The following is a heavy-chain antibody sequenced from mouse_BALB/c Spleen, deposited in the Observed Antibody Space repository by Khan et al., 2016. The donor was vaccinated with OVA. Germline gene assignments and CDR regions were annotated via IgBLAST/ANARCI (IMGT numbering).Heavy chain of an antibody. V-gene: IGHV1-26*01. CDR3: ARGLFDV. J-gene: IGHJ1*01. Sequence: QLQQSGPELVKPGASVKVSCKASGYTFTDYYMKWMKQSHGKSLEWIGDINPNNGDTFYNQKFKGKATLTVDKSSNTAYTQLNSLSSEDSAVYYCARGLFDVWGAGTTVTVSS. CDR1: GYTFTDYY. CDR2: INPNNGDT.